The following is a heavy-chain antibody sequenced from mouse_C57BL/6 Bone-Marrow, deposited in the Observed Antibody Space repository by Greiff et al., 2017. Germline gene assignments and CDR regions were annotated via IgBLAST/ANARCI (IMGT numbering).Heavy chain of an antibody. CDR3: ARSGCQGAMDY. CDR2: INPGSGGT. Sequence: VQLQQSGAELVRPGTSVKVSCKASGYAFTNYLIEWVKQRPGQGLEWIGVINPGSGGTNYNEKFKGKATLTADKSSSTAYMQLSSLTSEDSAVYFGARSGCQGAMDYWGQGTSVTVSS. CDR1: GYAFTNYL. J-gene: IGHJ4*01. V-gene: IGHV1-54*01. D-gene: IGHD3-2*02.